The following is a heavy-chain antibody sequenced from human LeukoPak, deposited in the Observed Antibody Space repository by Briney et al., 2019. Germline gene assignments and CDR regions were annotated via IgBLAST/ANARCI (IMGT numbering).Heavy chain of an antibody. V-gene: IGHV3-30-3*01. CDR2: ISYDGSNK. CDR3: AAGSDDLDY. CDR1: GFTFSNYA. D-gene: IGHD1-1*01. Sequence: PGGSLRLSCAASGFTFSNYAMNWVRQAPGKGLEWVAVISYDGSNKYYADSVKGRFTISRDNSKNTLYLQMNSLRAEDTAVYYCAAGSDDLDYWGQGTLVTVSS. J-gene: IGHJ4*02.